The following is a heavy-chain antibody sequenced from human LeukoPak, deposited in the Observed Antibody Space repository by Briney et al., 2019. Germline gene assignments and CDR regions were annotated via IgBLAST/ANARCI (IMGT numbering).Heavy chain of an antibody. CDR1: GFTFSTYE. CDR2: ISSGSTI. J-gene: IGHJ4*02. D-gene: IGHD4-17*01. CDR3: ARGGDSHSGFDY. V-gene: IGHV3-48*03. Sequence: GGSLRLSCAASGFTFSTYEMNWVRQAPGKGLEWVSYISSGSTIYYADSVKGRFTISRDNAKNSLYLQMNSLRAEDTAVYYCARGGDSHSGFDYWGQGTLVTVSS.